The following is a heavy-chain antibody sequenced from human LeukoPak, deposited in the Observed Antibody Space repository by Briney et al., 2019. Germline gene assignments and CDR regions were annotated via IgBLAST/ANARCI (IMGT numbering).Heavy chain of an antibody. CDR3: ARGQGLRYFDWLRRYYFDY. D-gene: IGHD3-9*01. Sequence: SETLSLTCAVYGGTFSGYYWSWIRQPPGKGLEWIGEINHSGSTNYNPSLKSRVTISVDTSKNQFSLKLSSVTAADTAVYYCARGQGLRYFDWLRRYYFDYWGQGTLVTVSS. CDR2: INHSGST. V-gene: IGHV4-34*01. J-gene: IGHJ4*02. CDR1: GGTFSGYY.